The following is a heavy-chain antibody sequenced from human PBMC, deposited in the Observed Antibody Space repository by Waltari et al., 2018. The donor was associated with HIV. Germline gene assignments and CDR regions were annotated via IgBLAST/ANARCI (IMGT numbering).Heavy chain of an antibody. V-gene: IGHV3-15*01. CDR3: TTAPDY. Sequence: EVQLVESGGGLVKPGGSLRLSCAASGCTFSNAGMTWVRQAPGKGLEWVGRIKSRADGGTTDHAAPVKDRFTISRDDSKSTLFLQMNSLKTEDTAVYYCTTAPDYWGQGTLVTVSS. J-gene: IGHJ4*02. CDR2: IKSRADGGTT. CDR1: GCTFSNAG.